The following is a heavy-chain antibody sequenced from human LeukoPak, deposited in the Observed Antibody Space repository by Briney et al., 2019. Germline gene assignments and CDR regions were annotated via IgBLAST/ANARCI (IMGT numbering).Heavy chain of an antibody. CDR2: IWYDGSNK. D-gene: IGHD6-19*01. Sequence: GGSLRLSCAASGFTFSSYGMHWVRQAPGKGLEWVAVIWYDGSNKYSADSVKGRFTISRDNYKNPLYLQMNSLRAEDTAVYYCARESLAVAGTFYWGQGTLVTVSS. CDR1: GFTFSSYG. J-gene: IGHJ4*02. CDR3: ARESLAVAGTFY. V-gene: IGHV3-33*01.